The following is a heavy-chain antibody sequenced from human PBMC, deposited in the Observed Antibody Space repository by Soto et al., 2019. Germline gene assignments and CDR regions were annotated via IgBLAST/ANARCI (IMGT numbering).Heavy chain of an antibody. V-gene: IGHV4-39*01. D-gene: IGHD1-26*01. CDR1: GGSISSSSYY. CDR3: ARRVGATHNYYYYGMDV. CDR2: IYYSGST. J-gene: IGHJ6*02. Sequence: QLPLQESGPGLVKPSETLSLTCTVSGGSISSSSYYWGWIRQPPGKGLEWIGSIYYSGSTYYNPSLKSGVTISVDTSKNQFSLRRSSVTAADTAVYYCARRVGATHNYYYYGMDVWGQGTTVTVSS.